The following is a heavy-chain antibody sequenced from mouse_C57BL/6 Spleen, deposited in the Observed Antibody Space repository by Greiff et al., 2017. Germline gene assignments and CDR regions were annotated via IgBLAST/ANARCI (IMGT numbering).Heavy chain of an antibody. Sequence: QVQLKQSGPGLVPPSQRLSITCTVSGFSFTSSGVHWVRQSPGKGLEWLGVIWRGGSSDSNAAFMSRLSITKDNAKSQVFMKMNSLQADDTAIYYCAKLLDGYFDVGGTGTTVTVSA. J-gene: IGHJ1*03. V-gene: IGHV2-5*01. CDR3: AKLLDGYFDV. CDR2: IWRGGSS. CDR1: GFSFTSSG.